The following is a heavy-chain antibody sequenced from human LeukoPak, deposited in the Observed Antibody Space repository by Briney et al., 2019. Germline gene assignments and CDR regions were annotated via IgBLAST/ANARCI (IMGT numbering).Heavy chain of an antibody. CDR3: ARYYYGSGSYYKVSWFDP. V-gene: IGHV4-34*01. J-gene: IGHJ5*02. CDR1: GGSFSGYY. Sequence: SETLSLTCAVYGGSFSGYYWSWIRQPPGKGLEWIGEINHSGSTNYNPSLKSRVTISVDTSKNQFSLKLSSVTAADTAVYYCARYYYGSGSYYKVSWFDPWGQGTLVTVSS. CDR2: INHSGST. D-gene: IGHD3-10*01.